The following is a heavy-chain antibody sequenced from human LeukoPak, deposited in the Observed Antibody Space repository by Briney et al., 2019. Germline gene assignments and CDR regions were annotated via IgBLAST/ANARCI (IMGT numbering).Heavy chain of an antibody. V-gene: IGHV4-59*01. D-gene: IGHD7-27*01. CDR1: VGSISSYY. CDR2: IYYSGST. J-gene: IGHJ4*02. Sequence: SETLSLTCTVSVGSISSYYWSWIRQPPGKGLEWIGYIYYSGSTNYNPSLKSRVTISVDTSKNQFSLKLNSVTAADTAVYYCARESHWGSFDYWGQGTLITVSS. CDR3: ARESHWGSFDY.